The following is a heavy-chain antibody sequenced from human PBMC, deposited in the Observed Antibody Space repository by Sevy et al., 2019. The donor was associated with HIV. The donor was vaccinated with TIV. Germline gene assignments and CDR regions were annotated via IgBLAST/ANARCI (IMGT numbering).Heavy chain of an antibody. J-gene: IGHJ4*02. CDR2: ISDESRYI. D-gene: IGHD3-3*01. Sequence: GESLKISCEASGFTFTTYSMNWVRQAPGKGLEWLSSISDESRYIYYSDSVKGRFTSSRANAKNLLFLQMNNLRVEDTAIYYCARDFTIFGVVSGIDYWGQGNLVTVSS. CDR3: ARDFTIFGVVSGIDY. CDR1: GFTFTTYS. V-gene: IGHV3-21*04.